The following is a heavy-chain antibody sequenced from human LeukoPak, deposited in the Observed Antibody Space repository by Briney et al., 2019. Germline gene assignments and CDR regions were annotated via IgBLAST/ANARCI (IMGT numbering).Heavy chain of an antibody. D-gene: IGHD5-24*01. CDR3: AREDGYTKENAFDI. V-gene: IGHV4-34*01. J-gene: IGHJ3*02. Sequence: SETLSLTCAVYGGSFSGYYWSWIRQPPGKGLEWIGEINRSGSTNYNPSLKTRVTISVDTSKNQFSLKLNSVTAADTAVYYCAREDGYTKENAFDIWGQGTMVTVSS. CDR2: INRSGST. CDR1: GGSFSGYY.